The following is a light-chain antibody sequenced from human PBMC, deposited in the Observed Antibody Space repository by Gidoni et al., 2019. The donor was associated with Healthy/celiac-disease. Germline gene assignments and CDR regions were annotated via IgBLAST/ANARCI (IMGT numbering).Light chain of an antibody. V-gene: IGLV3-1*01. Sequence: SYELTQPPSVSVSPGQTASITCSGDKLGYKYACWYQQKPGQSPVLVIYQDSKRPSGIPERVSVSNSGNTATLTISVTQAMDEADYYCQAGDSSSWVFGGGTKLTVL. CDR3: QAGDSSSWV. CDR1: KLGYKY. CDR2: QDS. J-gene: IGLJ3*02.